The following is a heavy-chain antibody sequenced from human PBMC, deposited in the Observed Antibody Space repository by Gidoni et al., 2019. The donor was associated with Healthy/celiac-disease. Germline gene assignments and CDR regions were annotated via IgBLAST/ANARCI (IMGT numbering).Heavy chain of an antibody. CDR2: ISYDGSNK. V-gene: IGHV3-30*18. D-gene: IGHD5-12*01. Sequence: QVQLVESGGGVVQPGGSLRLSCAASGFTFSSYGMHWVRQAPGKGLEWVAVISYDGSNKYYADSVKGRFTISRDNSKNTLYLQMNSLRAEDTAVYYCANGDGYNSGGMDVWGQGTTVTVSS. CDR3: ANGDGYNSGGMDV. CDR1: GFTFSSYG. J-gene: IGHJ6*02.